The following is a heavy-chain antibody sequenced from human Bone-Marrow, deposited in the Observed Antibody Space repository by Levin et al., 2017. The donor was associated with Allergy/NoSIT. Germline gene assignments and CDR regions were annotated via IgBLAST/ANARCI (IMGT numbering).Heavy chain of an antibody. D-gene: IGHD6-19*01. CDR1: GFTFSGSI. Sequence: AGGSLRLSCAASGFTFSGSIVHWVRQASGKGLEWVGLIRNKGDNYATAYASPVRGRFTIARDDSKNTAYLQMSSLKTEDTALYYCTVPGAGTRNCWGQGTLVTVSS. CDR3: TVPGAGTRNC. J-gene: IGHJ4*02. V-gene: IGHV3-73*01. CDR2: IRNKGDNYAT.